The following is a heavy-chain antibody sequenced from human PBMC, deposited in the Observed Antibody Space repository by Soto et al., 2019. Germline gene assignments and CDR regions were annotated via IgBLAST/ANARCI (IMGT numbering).Heavy chain of an antibody. CDR3: ARVERGTATTVVDAFDI. J-gene: IGHJ3*02. D-gene: IGHD1-1*01. V-gene: IGHV4-34*01. CDR2: MSHSGGT. CDR1: GGFVSSGSYY. Sequence: QVQLQQWGAGLLKPSETLSLTCAVYGGFVSSGSYYWSWIRQPPGKGLEWIGEMSHSGGTHFNPSLTRRVTISVDPSKNQFSLKMSSVTAADTALYYCARVERGTATTVVDAFDIWGPGTMVTVSS.